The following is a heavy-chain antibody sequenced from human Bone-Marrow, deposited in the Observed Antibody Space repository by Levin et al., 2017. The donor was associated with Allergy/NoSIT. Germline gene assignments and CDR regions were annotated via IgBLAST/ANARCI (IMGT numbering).Heavy chain of an antibody. CDR1: GFTFSSYG. D-gene: IGHD2-21*02. CDR3: AKLYCGGDCYLPFDY. Sequence: GGSLRLSCAASGFTFSSYGMHWVRQAPGKGLEWVAVISYDGSNKYYADSVKGRFTISRDNSKNTLYLQMNSLRAEDTAVYYCAKLYCGGDCYLPFDYWGQGTLVTVSS. V-gene: IGHV3-30*18. J-gene: IGHJ4*02. CDR2: ISYDGSNK.